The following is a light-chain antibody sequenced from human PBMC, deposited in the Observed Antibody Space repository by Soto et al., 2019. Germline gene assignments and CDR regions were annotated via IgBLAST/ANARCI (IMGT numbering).Light chain of an antibody. J-gene: IGLJ2*01. CDR1: SSDVGQYNL. CDR3: CSHAGDDRFRVV. CDR2: EGR. V-gene: IGLV2-23*01. Sequence: QSALTQPASVSGSPGQSITISCTGFSSDVGQYNLISWYQHHPGKAPKLIISEGRKRPSGVSNRFSGSKSGDTASLTISGLQAEDEAAYYCCSHAGDDRFRVVFGGGTKLTVL.